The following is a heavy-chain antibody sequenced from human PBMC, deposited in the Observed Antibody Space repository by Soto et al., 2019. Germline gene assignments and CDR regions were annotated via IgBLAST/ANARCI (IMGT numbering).Heavy chain of an antibody. V-gene: IGHV2-26*01. CDR3: GRTVGVGWFVEFRYYGMEV. D-gene: IGHD3-10*01. CDR1: GFSLGNDGMG. CDR2: IFPTDEK. J-gene: IGHJ6*02. Sequence: QVTLKESGPVLMKTTETLTLTCAVSGFSLGNDGMGVTWIRQTPGRALEWLAHIFPTDEKSYSPTLKNRLVISKDTSKGQVVLTMTIVTPPHTATYYCGRTVGVGWFVEFRYYGMEVWGQGSGVTVCS.